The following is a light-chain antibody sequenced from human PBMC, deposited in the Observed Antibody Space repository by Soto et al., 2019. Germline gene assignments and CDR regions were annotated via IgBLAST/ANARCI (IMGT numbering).Light chain of an antibody. CDR2: DAS. V-gene: IGKV1-33*01. Sequence: DVQMTQSPSSLSASVGDRVTIXCRASQDISNYLNWYQQKPGKAPKLLIYDASNLETGVPSRFSGSGSGTDFTFTISSLQPEDIATYYCQQYDNLPLTFGGGTKVDIK. J-gene: IGKJ4*01. CDR1: QDISNY. CDR3: QQYDNLPLT.